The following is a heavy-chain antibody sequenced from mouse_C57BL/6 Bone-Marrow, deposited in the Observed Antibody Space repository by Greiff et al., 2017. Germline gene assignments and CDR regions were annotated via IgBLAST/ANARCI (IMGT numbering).Heavy chain of an antibody. D-gene: IGHD1-1*01. J-gene: IGHJ1*03. V-gene: IGHV2-9-1*01. CDR2: IWTGGGT. CDR3: ARNWIYYYGSGYFDV. CDR1: GFSLTSYA. Sequence: QVQLKESGPGLVAPSQSLSITCTVSGFSLTSYAISWVRQPPGKGLEWLGVIWTGGGTNYNSAPKSRLSISKDNSKSQVFLKKNSLQTDDTARYYCARNWIYYYGSGYFDVWGTGTTVTVSS.